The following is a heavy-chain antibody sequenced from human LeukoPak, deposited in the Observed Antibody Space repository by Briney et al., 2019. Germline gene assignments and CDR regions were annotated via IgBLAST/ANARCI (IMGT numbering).Heavy chain of an antibody. CDR3: AREVGTFSWAQAGFDY. CDR1: GDSVSSNSAA. J-gene: IGHJ4*02. CDR2: TYYRSKWYN. V-gene: IGHV6-1*01. D-gene: IGHD6-19*01. Sequence: SQTLSRTCAISGDSVSSNSAAWNWIRQSRSRGLEWLGRTYYRSKWYNDYAVSVKSRITINPDTSKNQFSLQLNSVTPEDTAVYYCAREVGTFSWAQAGFDYWGQGTLVTVSS.